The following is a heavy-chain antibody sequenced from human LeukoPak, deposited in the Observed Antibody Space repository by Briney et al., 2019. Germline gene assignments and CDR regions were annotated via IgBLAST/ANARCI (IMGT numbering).Heavy chain of an antibody. CDR2: IYSGGGT. CDR3: ARGVTSWYKVPFGD. V-gene: IGHV3-66*01. CDR1: GFTVSNNY. Sequence: PGGSLRLSCAASGFTVSNNYMSWVRQAPGKGLEWVSVIYSGGGTFYADSVKGRFTISRDTSKNTLYLQMNSLRAEDTAVYYCARGVTSWYKVPFGDWGQGTLVTVSS. J-gene: IGHJ4*02. D-gene: IGHD1-1*01.